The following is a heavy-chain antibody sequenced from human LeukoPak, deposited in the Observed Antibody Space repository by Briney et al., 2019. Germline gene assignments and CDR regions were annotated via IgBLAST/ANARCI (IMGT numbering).Heavy chain of an antibody. CDR1: GGTFSSYA. CDR2: IIPILGIA. D-gene: IGHD6-13*01. J-gene: IGHJ4*02. CDR3: ARGRGRQQLVHGPFDY. Sequence: SVKVSCKASGGTFSSYAISWVRQAPGQGLEWMGRIIPILGIANYAQKFQGRVTITADKSTSTAYMELSSLRSEYTAVYYCARGRGRQQLVHGPFDYWGQGTLVTVSS. V-gene: IGHV1-69*04.